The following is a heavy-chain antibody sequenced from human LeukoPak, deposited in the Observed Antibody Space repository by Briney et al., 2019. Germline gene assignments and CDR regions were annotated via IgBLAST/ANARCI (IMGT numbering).Heavy chain of an antibody. V-gene: IGHV1-3*03. CDR2: INAGYGNT. CDR3: ARGNRYSGPGHSDDTLTDY. CDR1: GYTFTNYA. J-gene: IGHJ4*02. Sequence: GASVKVSCKASGYTFTNYAIHWVRQAPGQRLEWMGWINAGYGNTRYSQEFQGRVTITRDTSASTAYMELSSLRSDDMAVYYCARGNRYSGPGHSDDTLTDYWGQGTLVTVSS. D-gene: IGHD5-12*01.